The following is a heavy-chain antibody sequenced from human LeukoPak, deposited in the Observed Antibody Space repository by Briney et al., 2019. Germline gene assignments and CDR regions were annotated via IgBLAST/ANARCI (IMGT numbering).Heavy chain of an antibody. CDR2: IYTRGST. Sequence: SETLSLTCTVSGGSISSYYWSWIRQPAGKGLERIGRIYTRGSTNYNPSLKSRVTISVDKSKNQFSLKLSSVTAAGTAVYYCARVQGYYYCMDVWGKGTTVTASS. CDR1: GGSISSYY. V-gene: IGHV4-4*07. CDR3: ARVQGYYYCMDV. J-gene: IGHJ6*03.